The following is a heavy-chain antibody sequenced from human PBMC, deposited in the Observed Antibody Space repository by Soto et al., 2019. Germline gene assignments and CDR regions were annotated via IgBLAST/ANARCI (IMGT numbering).Heavy chain of an antibody. D-gene: IGHD3-3*01. V-gene: IGHV4-34*01. CDR3: AREPYYDFWSGYYSYYYYGMDV. CDR2: INHSGST. J-gene: IGHJ6*02. CDR1: GGSFSGYY. Sequence: NPSETLSLTCAVYGGSFSGYYWSWIRQPPGKGLEWIGEINHSGSTNYNPALKSRVTISVDTSKNQLSLKLSAVTAADTAVYYCAREPYYDFWSGYYSYYYYGMDVWGQGTAVT.